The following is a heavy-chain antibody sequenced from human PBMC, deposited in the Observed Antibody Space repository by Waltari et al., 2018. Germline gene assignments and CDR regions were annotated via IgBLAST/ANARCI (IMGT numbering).Heavy chain of an antibody. CDR1: GYSIRSGYY. D-gene: IGHD3-10*01. V-gene: IGHV4-38-2*02. Sequence: QVQLQESGPGLVTPSETLSLTCTVSGYSIRSGYYWGWLRQPPGKGLEWIGSTYHSGSTYYSLSLKSRVTISGDTSKTQSSLKLSAVTAADTAVYYCAGALSGGDRPSWFDPWGQGTLVTVSS. CDR3: AGALSGGDRPSWFDP. CDR2: TYHSGST. J-gene: IGHJ5*02.